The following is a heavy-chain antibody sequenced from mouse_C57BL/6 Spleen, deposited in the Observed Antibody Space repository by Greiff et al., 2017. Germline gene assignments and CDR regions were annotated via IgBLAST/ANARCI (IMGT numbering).Heavy chain of an antibody. D-gene: IGHD2-4*01. CDR2: IDPETGGT. J-gene: IGHJ3*01. Sequence: VQLQQSGAELVRPGASVTLSCKASGYTFTDYEMHWVKQTPVHGLEWIGAIDPETGGTAYNQKFKGKAILTADKSSSTAYMELRSLTCEDSAVYYCTIHIYYDYSWFAYWGQGTLVTVSA. V-gene: IGHV1-15*01. CDR3: TIHIYYDYSWFAY. CDR1: GYTFTDYE.